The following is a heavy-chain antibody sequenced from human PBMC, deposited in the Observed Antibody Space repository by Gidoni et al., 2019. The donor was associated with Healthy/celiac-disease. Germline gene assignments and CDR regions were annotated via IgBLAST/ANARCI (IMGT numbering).Heavy chain of an antibody. CDR3: ARKAMVRGVTNWFDP. CDR2: INHSGST. CDR1: GVSFIGYY. V-gene: IGHV4-34*01. D-gene: IGHD3-10*01. Sequence: HVQLQQWCAGLLKPSDTLSLTCAVYGVSFIGYYWSWIRQPPGKGLEWIGEINHSGSTNYNPSLKSRVTISVDTSKNQFSLKLSSVTAADTAVYYCARKAMVRGVTNWFDPWGQGTLVTVSS. J-gene: IGHJ5*02.